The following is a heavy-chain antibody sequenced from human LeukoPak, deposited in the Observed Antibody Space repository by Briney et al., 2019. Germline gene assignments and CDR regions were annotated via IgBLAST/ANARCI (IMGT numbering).Heavy chain of an antibody. CDR3: AKDGGFAYDILTGYYYFDY. V-gene: IGHV3-23*01. D-gene: IGHD3-9*01. CDR1: GFSFSSYA. CDR2: ISGSGGST. J-gene: IGHJ4*02. Sequence: PGGSLRLSCAASGFSFSSYAVSWVRQAPGKGLEWVSAISGSGGSTYYADSVKGRFTISRDNSKNTLYLQMNSLRAEDTAVYYCAKDGGFAYDILTGYYYFDYWGQGTLVTVSS.